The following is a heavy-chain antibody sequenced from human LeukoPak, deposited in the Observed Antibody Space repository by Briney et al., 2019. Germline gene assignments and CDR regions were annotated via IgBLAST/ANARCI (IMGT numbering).Heavy chain of an antibody. CDR2: INHSGST. Sequence: SETLSLTCAVYGGSFSGYYWSWIRQPPGKGLEWIGEINHSGSTNYNPSLKSRVTISVDTSKNQFSLKLSSVTAADTAVYYCARRGVYYDSSGYHYYFDYWGQGTLVTVSS. D-gene: IGHD3-22*01. J-gene: IGHJ4*02. V-gene: IGHV4-34*01. CDR3: ARRGVYYDSSGYHYYFDY. CDR1: GGSFSGYY.